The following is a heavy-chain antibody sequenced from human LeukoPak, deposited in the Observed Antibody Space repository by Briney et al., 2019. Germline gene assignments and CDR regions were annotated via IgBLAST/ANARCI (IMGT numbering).Heavy chain of an antibody. CDR1: GFTFSSYW. CDR2: VKQDGSEK. Sequence: GGSLRLSCAASGFTFSSYWMSWVRQAPGKGLEGVANVKQDGSEKYYVDSVKGRFTISRDNAKNSLYLQMNSLRAEDTAVYYCARDPYYGSGRPYYFDYWGQGTLVTVSS. D-gene: IGHD3-10*01. CDR3: ARDPYYGSGRPYYFDY. J-gene: IGHJ4*02. V-gene: IGHV3-7*01.